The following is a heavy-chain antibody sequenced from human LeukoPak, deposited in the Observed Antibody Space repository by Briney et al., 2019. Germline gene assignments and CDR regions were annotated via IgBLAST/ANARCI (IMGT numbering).Heavy chain of an antibody. CDR3: AKNLDGVATYFDY. CDR2: INNSGGTT. D-gene: IGHD5-12*01. J-gene: IGHJ4*02. V-gene: IGHV3-23*01. CDR1: GFTFSSYA. Sequence: AGGSLRLSCAASGFTFSSYAMSWVRQAPGKGLEWVSGINNSGGTTYYADSVKGRFTISRDNSKNTLYLQMDSLRAEDTAVYHCAKNLDGVATYFDYWGQGTLVTVSS.